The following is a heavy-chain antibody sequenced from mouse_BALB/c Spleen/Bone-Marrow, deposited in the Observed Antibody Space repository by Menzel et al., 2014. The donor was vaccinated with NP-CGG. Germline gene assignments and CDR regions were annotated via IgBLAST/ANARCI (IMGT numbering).Heavy chain of an antibody. CDR3: ARRGYYGSSYYFDY. Sequence: QVQLQQSGAELVRPGSSVKIPCKASGYAFSSYWMNWVKQRPGQGLEWIGQIYPGDGDTNYNGKFKGKATLTADKSSSPAYMQLSSLTSEDSAVYFCARRGYYGSSYYFDYWGQGTTLTVSS. CDR1: GYAFSSYW. V-gene: IGHV1-80*01. CDR2: IYPGDGDT. D-gene: IGHD1-1*01. J-gene: IGHJ2*01.